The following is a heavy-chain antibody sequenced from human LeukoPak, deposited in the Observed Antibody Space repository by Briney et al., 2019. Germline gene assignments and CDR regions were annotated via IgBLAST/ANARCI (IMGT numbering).Heavy chain of an antibody. CDR2: FSTYNGDT. J-gene: IGHJ3*01. V-gene: IGHV1-18*01. Sequence: ASVKVSCKASGYTFTSYGISWVRQAPGQRPEWMGWFSTYNGDTKYAQKLKGRLTLTADTLKTTAYMELRTLISDDTATYYCAIGQGVITWGGADVYDVWGQGTTVIVSS. CDR1: GYTFTSYG. CDR3: AIGQGVITWGGADVYDV. D-gene: IGHD3-16*01.